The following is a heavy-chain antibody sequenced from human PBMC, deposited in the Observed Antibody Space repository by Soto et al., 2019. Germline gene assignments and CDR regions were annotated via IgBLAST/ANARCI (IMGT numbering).Heavy chain of an antibody. CDR2: IYYSGIT. V-gene: IGHV4-39*01. CDR1: GVSISNSSYY. CDR3: VRHGSN. J-gene: IGHJ4*02. Sequence: QLQLQESGPGLVKPSETLSLTCTVSGVSISNSSYYWGWIRRPPGKGLEWIGTIYYSGITYYNPSLKSRVPISVDTSKNQFSLKLTSVTAADTAVYYCVRHGSNWGQGTLVTVSS.